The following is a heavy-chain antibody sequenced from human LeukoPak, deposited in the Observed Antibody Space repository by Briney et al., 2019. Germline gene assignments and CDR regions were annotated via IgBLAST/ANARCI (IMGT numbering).Heavy chain of an antibody. CDR3: ARQRGCSSTSCYRFDY. Sequence: SETLSLTCAVSGYSISSGYYWGWIRQPPGKGLEWIGSIYHSGSTYYNPSLKSRVTISVDTSENQFSLKLSSVTAADTAVYYCARQRGCSSTSCYRFDYWGQGTLVTVSS. D-gene: IGHD2-2*01. J-gene: IGHJ4*02. CDR2: IYHSGST. CDR1: GYSISSGYY. V-gene: IGHV4-38-2*01.